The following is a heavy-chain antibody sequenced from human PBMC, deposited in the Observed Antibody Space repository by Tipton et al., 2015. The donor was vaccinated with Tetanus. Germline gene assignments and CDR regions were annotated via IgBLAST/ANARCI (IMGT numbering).Heavy chain of an antibody. V-gene: IGHV1-2*02. D-gene: IGHD6-13*01. Sequence: VQLVQSGPEVKQPGASVRVSCKASGYIFTGYFIHWVRQAPGKGLEWMEWINPNTDDTNFAQKFQGRVTMTRDKSISTAYMELSGLRSDDTAVYFCTRGSSRQLAVDKWGQGSLIRVSS. CDR2: INPNTDDT. J-gene: IGHJ4*02. CDR3: TRGSSRQLAVDK. CDR1: GYIFTGYF.